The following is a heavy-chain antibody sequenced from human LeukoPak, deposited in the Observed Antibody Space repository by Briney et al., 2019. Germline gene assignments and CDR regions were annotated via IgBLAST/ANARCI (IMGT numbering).Heavy chain of an antibody. CDR3: ARSTGDCSGGTCYSDFDC. CDR2: IGISSGNT. V-gene: IGHV3-48*01. Sequence: GGSLRLSCAASGFTFSAYSMNRVRQAPGKGLEWISYIGISSGNTKYADSVKGRFTISGDKAKNSLYLQMNSLRVEDTAVYYCARSTGDCSGGTCYSDFDCWGQGTLVTVSS. D-gene: IGHD2-15*01. J-gene: IGHJ4*02. CDR1: GFTFSAYS.